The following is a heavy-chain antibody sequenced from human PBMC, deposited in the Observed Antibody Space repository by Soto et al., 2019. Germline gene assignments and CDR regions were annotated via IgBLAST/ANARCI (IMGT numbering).Heavy chain of an antibody. Sequence: GGSLRLSCAASGFTFRNYEMNWVRQAPGKGLEWVSYSSTSGGSTSYADSVKGRFTISRDNANNSLYLQMSSLRAEDTAVYYCARADYYDSSGYFLYHFDHWGQGTLVTVSS. CDR2: SSTSGGST. CDR3: ARADYYDSSGYFLYHFDH. J-gene: IGHJ4*02. V-gene: IGHV3-48*03. D-gene: IGHD3-22*01. CDR1: GFTFRNYE.